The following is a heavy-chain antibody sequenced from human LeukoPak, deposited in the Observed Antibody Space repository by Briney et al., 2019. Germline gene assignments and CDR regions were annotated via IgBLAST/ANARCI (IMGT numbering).Heavy chain of an antibody. CDR2: INTNTANP. CDR3: ARALPGCDRTNCYGLDY. CDR1: GYTLTSDG. V-gene: IGHV7-4-1*02. D-gene: IGHD2-2*01. Sequence: ASVKVSCKASGYTLTSDGMNWVRQAPGQGLEWMGWINTNTANPTYAQGFTGRFVFSLDTSVNTAYLQISSLKAEDTAVYYCARALPGCDRTNCYGLDYWGRGTLVTVSS. J-gene: IGHJ4*02.